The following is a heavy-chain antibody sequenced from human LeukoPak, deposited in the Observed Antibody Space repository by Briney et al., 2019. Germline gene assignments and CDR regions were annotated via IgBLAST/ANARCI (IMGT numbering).Heavy chain of an antibody. D-gene: IGHD6-19*01. CDR1: GFTFSSYG. CDR2: ISYDGSNK. V-gene: IGHV3-30*18. J-gene: IGHJ6*02. Sequence: PGGSLRLSCAASGFTFSSYGMHWVRQAPGKGLEWVAVISYDGSNKYYADSVKGRFTISRDNSKNTLYLQMNSPRAEDTAVYYCAKGIQWLVFGYYGMDVWGQGTTVTVSS. CDR3: AKGIQWLVFGYYGMDV.